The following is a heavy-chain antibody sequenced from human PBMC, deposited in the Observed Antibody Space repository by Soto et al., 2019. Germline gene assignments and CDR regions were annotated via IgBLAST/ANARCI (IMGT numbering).Heavy chain of an antibody. D-gene: IGHD3-16*01. CDR3: SRSPEVGVRGAY. CDR1: GFPFSAYN. Sequence: PXESLRLSCTGSGFPFSAYNINWVRQAPGKGLEWVSSITVGSSHIYQPNSMKGRFTISRDDAKNSVYLQIDSLRDEDTALYYCSRSPEVGVRGAYWGQGTLVTVSS. J-gene: IGHJ4*02. V-gene: IGHV3-21*01. CDR2: ITVGSSHI.